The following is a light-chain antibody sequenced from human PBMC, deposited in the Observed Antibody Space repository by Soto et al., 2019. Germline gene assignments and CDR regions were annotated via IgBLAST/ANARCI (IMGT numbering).Light chain of an antibody. V-gene: IGKV1-39*01. CDR1: QSISSY. CDR3: QQSYSTPRT. J-gene: IGKJ1*01. CDR2: AAS. Sequence: DIQVTQSPSSPSASVGDRVTITCRASQSISSYLNWYQQKPGKAPKLLIYAASSLQSGVPSRFSGSGSGTDFTLTISSLQPEDFATYYCQQSYSTPRTFGQGTKVDIK.